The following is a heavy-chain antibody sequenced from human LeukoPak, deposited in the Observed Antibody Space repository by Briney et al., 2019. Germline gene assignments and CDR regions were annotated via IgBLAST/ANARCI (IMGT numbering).Heavy chain of an antibody. D-gene: IGHD1-20*01. Sequence: GGSLRLSCAASGFTFTNAWMSWVRQAPGKGLEWVGRIKSKADGETIDYAAPVKGRFTFSRDDSKNMLYLQMNSLKSEDTAVYYCSTLTSRGLSDSWGQGTLVTVSS. CDR1: GFTFTNAW. V-gene: IGHV3-15*07. J-gene: IGHJ4*02. CDR2: IKSKADGETI. CDR3: STLTSRGLSDS.